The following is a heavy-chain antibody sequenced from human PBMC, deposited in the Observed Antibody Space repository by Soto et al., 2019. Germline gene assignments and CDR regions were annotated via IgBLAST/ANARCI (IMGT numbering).Heavy chain of an antibody. D-gene: IGHD2-21*02. CDR2: IFYSGST. J-gene: IGHJ6*02. CDR1: GGSISSYY. Sequence: SLTCTVSGGSISSYYWSWIRQPPGKGLEWIGHIFYSGSTEYNPSLKSRVTISVDTSKTQFSLKLSSVTAADTAVYYCARDAKKVTWYYGMDVWGQGTTVIVSS. V-gene: IGHV4-59*01. CDR3: ARDAKKVTWYYGMDV.